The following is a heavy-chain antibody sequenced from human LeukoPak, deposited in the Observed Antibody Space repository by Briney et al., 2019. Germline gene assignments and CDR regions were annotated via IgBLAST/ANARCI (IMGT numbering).Heavy chain of an antibody. Sequence: PGGSLRLSCAASGFTFSSYEMNWARQAPGKGLEWVSSISSGTSYIYYADSVKGRFTISRDNAKNSLYLQMNSLRAEDTAVYYCARDPTSSWETAFDIWGQGTMVTVSS. D-gene: IGHD1-26*01. V-gene: IGHV3-21*01. CDR2: ISSGTSYI. CDR3: ARDPTSSWETAFDI. CDR1: GFTFSSYE. J-gene: IGHJ3*02.